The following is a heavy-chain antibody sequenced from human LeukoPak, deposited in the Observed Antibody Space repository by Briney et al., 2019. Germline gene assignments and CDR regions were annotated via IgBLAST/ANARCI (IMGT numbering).Heavy chain of an antibody. CDR2: INHSGST. Sequence: SETLSLTCAVYGGSFSGYYWSWIRQPPRKGLEWIGEINHSGSTNYNPPLKSRVTIPVDTSKNQFSLKLSSVTAADTAVYYCARGSSSSWYQAFDIWGQGTMVTVSS. CDR3: ARGSSSSWYQAFDI. V-gene: IGHV4-34*01. D-gene: IGHD6-13*01. J-gene: IGHJ3*02. CDR1: GGSFSGYY.